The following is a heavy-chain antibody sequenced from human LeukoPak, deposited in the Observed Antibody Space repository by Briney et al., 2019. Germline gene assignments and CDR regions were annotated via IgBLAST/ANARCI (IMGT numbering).Heavy chain of an antibody. J-gene: IGHJ4*02. CDR1: GFIFGNYA. CDR2: ISGDGGST. V-gene: IGHV3-43*02. CDR3: ARESETSGWYDY. Sequence: PGGSLRLSCAAPGFIFGNYAIHWVRQAPGKGLEWVSLISGDGGSTFYADSVKGRFTISRDNSKNSLSLQMSSLSSEDTALYYCARESETSGWYDYWGQGTLVTVSS. D-gene: IGHD6-19*01.